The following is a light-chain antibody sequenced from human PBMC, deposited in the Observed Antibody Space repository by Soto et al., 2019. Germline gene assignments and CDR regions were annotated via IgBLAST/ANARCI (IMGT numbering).Light chain of an antibody. CDR3: SSYTSNITWV. CDR1: SSDIGGYNY. J-gene: IGLJ3*02. V-gene: IGLV2-14*01. Sequence: QSALTQPASVSGSPGQAITITCTGTSSDIGGYNYVSWYQQHPGKAPKLMIYEVSNRPPGVSNRFSGSKSDTTASLSISGLQPEDEAYYYCSSYTSNITWVFGGGTKVTVL. CDR2: EVS.